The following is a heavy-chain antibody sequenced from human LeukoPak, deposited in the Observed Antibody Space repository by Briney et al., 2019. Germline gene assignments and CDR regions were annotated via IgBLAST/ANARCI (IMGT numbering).Heavy chain of an antibody. Sequence: SETLSLTCAVYGGSFSGYYWSWIRQPPGKGLEWIGEINHSGSTNYNPSLKSRVTISVDTSKNQFSLKLSSVTAADTAVYYCAIGRRYYFDYWGQGTLVTVSS. CDR2: INHSGST. CDR1: GGSFSGYY. CDR3: AIGRRYYFDY. J-gene: IGHJ4*02. V-gene: IGHV4-34*01.